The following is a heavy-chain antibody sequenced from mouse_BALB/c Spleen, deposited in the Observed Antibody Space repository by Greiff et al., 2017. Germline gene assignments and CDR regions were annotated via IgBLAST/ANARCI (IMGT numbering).Heavy chain of an antibody. CDR3: ARKALLDSSGYVGYAMDY. V-gene: IGHV1-55*01. J-gene: IGHJ4*01. Sequence: QVQLQQPGAELVKPGASVKMSCKASGYTFTSYWINWVKQRPGQGLEWIGDIDPYYGGTSYNQKFKGKATLTVDKSSSTAYMQLKSLTSEDSAVYYCARKALLDSSGYVGYAMDYWGQGTSVTVSS. CDR2: IDPYYGGT. D-gene: IGHD3-2*01. CDR1: GYTFTSYW.